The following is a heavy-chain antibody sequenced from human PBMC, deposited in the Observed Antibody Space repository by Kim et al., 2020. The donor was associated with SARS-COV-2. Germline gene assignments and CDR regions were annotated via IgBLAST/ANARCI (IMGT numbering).Heavy chain of an antibody. CDR1: GFTFSRYA. CDR2: IKNSGGST. Sequence: GGSLRLSCAASGFTFSRYAMSWVRQAPGKGLEWVSGIKNSGGSTYYADSVKGRFTISRDNSKNTLYLQMNSLRAEDTAVYYCAKVGSSGTIDNSGQRTLVSVSS. V-gene: IGHV3-23*01. D-gene: IGHD6-19*01. J-gene: IGHJ4*02. CDR3: AKVGSSGTIDN.